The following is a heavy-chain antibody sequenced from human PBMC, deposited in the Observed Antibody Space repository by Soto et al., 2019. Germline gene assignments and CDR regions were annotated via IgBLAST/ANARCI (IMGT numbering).Heavy chain of an antibody. CDR1: GGSFSGYY. CDR3: ARGRRYSSGWPSYYYYYLLDV. D-gene: IGHD6-19*01. CDR2: INHSGST. V-gene: IGHV4-34*01. J-gene: IGHJ6*04. Sequence: SETLSLTCAVDGGSFSGYYWSWIRQPPGKGLEWIGEINHSGSTNYNPSLKSRVTISVDTSKNQFSLKLSSVTAADTAVYYCARGRRYSSGWPSYYYYYLLDVWGKETTATLYS.